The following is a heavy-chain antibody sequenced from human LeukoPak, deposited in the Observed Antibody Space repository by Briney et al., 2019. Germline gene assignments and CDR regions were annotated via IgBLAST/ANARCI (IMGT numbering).Heavy chain of an antibody. J-gene: IGHJ4*02. Sequence: ASVKVSCKASGYSFIDNYLHWVRQAPGQGPEWMGWINPNSGGTNYAQRFQGRVTMTRDTSISTAYMELSSLRSDDTAVYLCARQDYDSLTGYVRVAYWGQGTLVTVSS. CDR1: GYSFIDNY. CDR2: INPNSGGT. D-gene: IGHD3-9*01. CDR3: ARQDYDSLTGYVRVAY. V-gene: IGHV1-2*02.